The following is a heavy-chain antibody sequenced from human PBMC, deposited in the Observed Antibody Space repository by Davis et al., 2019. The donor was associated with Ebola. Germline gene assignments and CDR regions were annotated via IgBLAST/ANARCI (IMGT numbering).Heavy chain of an antibody. J-gene: IGHJ4*02. CDR3: ARATFGYNSGWYADY. CDR2: IIPIHGAT. Sequence: AASVKVSCKASGGTFSSYAMSWVRQAPGQGLEWMGGIIPIHGATIYAQRFQGRVTITTDTSASTAYLDLSSLRPDDTAVFYCARATFGYNSGWYADYWGQGTLVTVSS. CDR1: GGTFSSYA. D-gene: IGHD6-19*01. V-gene: IGHV1-69*10.